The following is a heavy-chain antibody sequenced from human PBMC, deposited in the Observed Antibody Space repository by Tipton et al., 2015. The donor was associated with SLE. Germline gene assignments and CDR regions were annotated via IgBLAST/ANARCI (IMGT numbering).Heavy chain of an antibody. D-gene: IGHD3-3*01. Sequence: TLSLTCTVSGGSINSNSHSWGWVRQPPGKGLEWVGHIYYSGTTYYNPSLKSRVTISLDTSKNQFSLDLTSVTAADTAVYFCARDRHDFWGRELSQEINWFDPWGQGTLVIVS. CDR2: IYYSGTT. CDR3: ARDRHDFWGRELSQEINWFDP. J-gene: IGHJ5*02. V-gene: IGHV4-39*07. CDR1: GGSINSNSHS.